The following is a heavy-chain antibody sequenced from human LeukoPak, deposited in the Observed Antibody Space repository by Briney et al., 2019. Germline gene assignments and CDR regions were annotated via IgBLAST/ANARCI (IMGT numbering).Heavy chain of an antibody. J-gene: IGHJ4*02. CDR1: GFTFGNYA. CDR3: AKDHYDYIGGTYRDFDY. CDR2: ISGTGSST. D-gene: IGHD3-16*02. V-gene: IGHV3-23*01. Sequence: SGGSLRLSCEASGFTFGNYAMNWVRQAPGKGLEWVSTISGTGSSTYYADSVKGRFTISRDNSKNTLYLQMNSLRAEDTAVYYCAKDHYDYIGGTYRDFDYWGQGTLVTVSS.